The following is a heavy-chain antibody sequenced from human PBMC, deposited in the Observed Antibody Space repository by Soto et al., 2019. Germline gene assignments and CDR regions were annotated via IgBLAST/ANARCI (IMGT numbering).Heavy chain of an antibody. Sequence: GVLRLSCAASAFTFNNYAMSLVRQAPGKGLGWVSGIGGSGRTTYYADSVKGRFTISRDNSNNTLFLQMNSLRAEDTAVYYCAKSRYSDSSGDFYDYWGQGTLVTVSS. CDR3: AKSRYSDSSGDFYDY. CDR1: AFTFNNYA. V-gene: IGHV3-23*01. J-gene: IGHJ4*02. D-gene: IGHD3-22*01. CDR2: IGGSGRTT.